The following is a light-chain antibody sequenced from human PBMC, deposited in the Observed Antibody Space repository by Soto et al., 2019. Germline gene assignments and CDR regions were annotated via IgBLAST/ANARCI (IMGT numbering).Light chain of an antibody. CDR3: QQANSFPLT. V-gene: IGKV3-15*01. CDR1: QSVSNN. J-gene: IGKJ4*01. Sequence: EIVMTQSPATLSVSPGERATLSCRASQSVSNNLAWYQHRPGQAPRLLIYGASTRATGIPDRFSGSGSGTEFTLTIASLQSEDFATYYCQQANSFPLTFGGGTKVEI. CDR2: GAS.